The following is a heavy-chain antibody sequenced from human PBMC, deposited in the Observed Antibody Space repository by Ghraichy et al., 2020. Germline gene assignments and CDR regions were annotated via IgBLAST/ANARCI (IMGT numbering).Heavy chain of an antibody. Sequence: SETLSLTCTVSGGSISSSSYYWGWIRQPPGKGLEWIGSIYYSGSTYYNPSLKSRVTISVDTSKNQFSLKLSSVTAADTAVYYCARPEYSYGYVDWFDPWGQGTLVTVSS. V-gene: IGHV4-39*01. D-gene: IGHD5-18*01. J-gene: IGHJ5*02. CDR2: IYYSGST. CDR3: ARPEYSYGYVDWFDP. CDR1: GGSISSSSYY.